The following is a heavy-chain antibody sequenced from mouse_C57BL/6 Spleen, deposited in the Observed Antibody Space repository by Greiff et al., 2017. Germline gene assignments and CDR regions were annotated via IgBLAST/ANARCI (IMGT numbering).Heavy chain of an antibody. CDR2: IDPENGDT. CDR1: GFNIKDDY. J-gene: IGHJ2*01. Sequence: VQLQQSGAELVRPGASVKLSCTASGFNIKDDYMHWVKQRPEQGLEWIGWIDPENGDTKYASKFQGKATITADTSSNTAYLPLSSLTSEDTAVYYCTTTVGDYWGQGTTLTVSS. V-gene: IGHV14-4*01. D-gene: IGHD1-1*01. CDR3: TTTVGDY.